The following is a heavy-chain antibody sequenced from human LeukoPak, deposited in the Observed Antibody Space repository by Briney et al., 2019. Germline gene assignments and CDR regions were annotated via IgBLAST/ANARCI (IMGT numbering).Heavy chain of an antibody. D-gene: IGHD4-17*01. V-gene: IGHV1-24*01. CDR2: FDPEDGET. CDR1: GYTLTELS. Sequence: ASVKVSCKVSGYTLTELSMHWVRQAPGKGLEWMGGFDPEDGETIYAQKFQGRVTMTEDTSTDTAHMELSSLRSEDTAVYYCATVTTVTTRVSSFDYWGQGTLVTVSS. J-gene: IGHJ4*02. CDR3: ATVTTVTTRVSSFDY.